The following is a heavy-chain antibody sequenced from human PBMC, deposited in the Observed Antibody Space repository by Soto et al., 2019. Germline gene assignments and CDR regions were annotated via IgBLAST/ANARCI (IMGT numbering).Heavy chain of an antibody. CDR3: ARDGYSGRSDGFDV. V-gene: IGHV3-30*14. D-gene: IGHD1-26*01. J-gene: IGHJ3*01. Sequence: PGGSLRLSCAASGFTFGAYTMHRVRQAPGKGLEWVAVISYDGNSERYTDPVKGRFTVSRDNSKSTMYLQMNSLRAEDTVLYYCARDGYSGRSDGFDVWGQGKMVTVSS. CDR1: GFTFGAYT. CDR2: ISYDGNSE.